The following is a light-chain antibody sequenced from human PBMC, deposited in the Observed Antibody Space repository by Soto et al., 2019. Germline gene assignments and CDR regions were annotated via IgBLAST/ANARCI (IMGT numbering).Light chain of an antibody. V-gene: IGLV2-11*01. J-gene: IGLJ2*01. CDR3: CSYARTYRLMI. CDR1: YSDIGSYND. Sequence: QSALTQPRSVSGSPGQSVTISCTGTYSDIGSYNDVSWYQHHPAKAPRLMIFDVSQRPSGVPDRFSGSKSGNTASLTISGLQTEDGADYYCCSYARTYRLMIFGEGTKLTVL. CDR2: DVS.